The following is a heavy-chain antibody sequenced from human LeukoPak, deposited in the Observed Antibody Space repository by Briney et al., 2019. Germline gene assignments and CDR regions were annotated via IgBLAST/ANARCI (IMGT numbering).Heavy chain of an antibody. CDR1: GFTFSSYD. Sequence: GGSLRLSCAASGFTFSSYDMSWVRQAPGKGLEWVSSITLSGSNTFYADSVMGRFTVPRDNSKNTLYLQMNSLSAEDTAVYYCAKRGNPAVGHHYLDVWGKGTTVSVSS. D-gene: IGHD2-2*01. CDR2: ITLSGSNT. V-gene: IGHV3-23*01. J-gene: IGHJ6*03. CDR3: AKRGNPAVGHHYLDV.